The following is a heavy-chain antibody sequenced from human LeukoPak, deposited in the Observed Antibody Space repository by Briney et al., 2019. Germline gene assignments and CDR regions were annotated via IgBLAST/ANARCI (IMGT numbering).Heavy chain of an antibody. Sequence: GASVKVSCKASGYTFTSYDINWVRQATGQGLEWMGWMNPNSGNTGYAQKFQGRVTITRNTSIGTAYMELSSLRSEDTAVYYCARGVRLRFLEWLPDYYYMDVWGKGTTVTVSS. CDR2: MNPNSGNT. CDR1: GYTFTSYD. D-gene: IGHD3-3*01. CDR3: ARGVRLRFLEWLPDYYYMDV. J-gene: IGHJ6*03. V-gene: IGHV1-8*03.